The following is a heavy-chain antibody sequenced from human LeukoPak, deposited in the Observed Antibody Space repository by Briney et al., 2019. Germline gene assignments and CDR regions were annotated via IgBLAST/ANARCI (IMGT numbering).Heavy chain of an antibody. Sequence: GGSLRLSCVGSGFTFSTHWMSWVRQAPGKGLEWVANINQDGDVKYYVDSVKGRFTISRDSAKNSLYLQVNGLRAEDSAVYYCARDGVGPGIYFDYWGQGTLVTVSS. V-gene: IGHV3-7*05. CDR2: INQDGDVK. CDR3: ARDGVGPGIYFDY. D-gene: IGHD2-2*01. CDR1: GFTFSTHW. J-gene: IGHJ4*02.